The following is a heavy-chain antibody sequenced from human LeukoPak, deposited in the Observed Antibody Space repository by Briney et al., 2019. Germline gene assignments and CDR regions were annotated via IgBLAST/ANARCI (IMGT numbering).Heavy chain of an antibody. J-gene: IGHJ4*02. V-gene: IGHV3-72*01. Sequence: GGSLRLSCAASGFTFSDHYMDWIRQAPGKGLEWVGRIRNKANSYTTEYAASVKGRFTISRDDSKNSLYLQMNSLRDEDTAVYYCARDLWFGEPPYWGQGTLVTVSS. CDR1: GFTFSDHY. D-gene: IGHD3-10*01. CDR2: IRNKANSYTT. CDR3: ARDLWFGEPPY.